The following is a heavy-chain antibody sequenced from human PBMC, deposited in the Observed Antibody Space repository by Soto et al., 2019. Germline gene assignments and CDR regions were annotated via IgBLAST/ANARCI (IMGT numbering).Heavy chain of an antibody. D-gene: IGHD3-16*01. Sequence: QVQLVESGGGVVQPGRSLRLSCAASGFTFSLYGMHWVRQAPGKGLEWVAVIWYDGSNKFYADSVKGRFTISRDNSKNTLYLQMNSLRDEGTAVYYCARGLRGISFYRIDVWGQGTTVIVSS. J-gene: IGHJ6*02. V-gene: IGHV3-33*01. CDR1: GFTFSLYG. CDR2: IWYDGSNK. CDR3: ARGLRGISFYRIDV.